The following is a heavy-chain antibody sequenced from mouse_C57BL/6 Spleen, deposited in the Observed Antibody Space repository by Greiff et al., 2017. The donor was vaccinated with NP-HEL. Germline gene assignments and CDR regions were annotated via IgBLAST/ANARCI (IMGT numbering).Heavy chain of an antibody. J-gene: IGHJ2*01. CDR2: INPGSGGT. D-gene: IGHD2-2*01. CDR3: ARSTMVTTAYFDY. CDR1: GYAFTNYL. Sequence: QVQLKQSGAELVRPGTSVKVSCKASGYAFTNYLIEWVKQRPGQGLEWIGVINPGSGGTNYNEKFKGKATLTADKSSSTAYMQLSSLTSEDSAVYFCARSTMVTTAYFDYWGQGTTLTVSS. V-gene: IGHV1-54*01.